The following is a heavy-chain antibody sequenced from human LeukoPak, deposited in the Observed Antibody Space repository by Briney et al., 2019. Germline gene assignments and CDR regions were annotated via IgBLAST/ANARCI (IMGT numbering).Heavy chain of an antibody. CDR1: GYTFTSYG. V-gene: IGHV1-18*01. CDR2: ISAYNGNT. D-gene: IGHD3-16*02. CDR3: AREGRVAPYDYVWGSYRYSPRLPDY. Sequence: ASVKVSCKASGYTFTSYGISWVRQAPGQGLEWMGWISAYNGNTNYAQKLQGRVTMTTDTSTSTAYMELRSLRSDDTAVYYCAREGRVAPYDYVWGSYRYSPRLPDYWGQGTLVTVSS. J-gene: IGHJ4*02.